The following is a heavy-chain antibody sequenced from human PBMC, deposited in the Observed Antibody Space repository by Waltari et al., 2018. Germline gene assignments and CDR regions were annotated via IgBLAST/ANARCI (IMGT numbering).Heavy chain of an antibody. V-gene: IGHV4-59*11. D-gene: IGHD3-9*01. CDR3: AREADFDGYYRRYNWFDP. CDR1: GGSISSHY. CDR2: CYYSGST. J-gene: IGHJ5*02. Sequence: QVQLQESGPGLVKPSETLSLTCTVSGGSISSHYWSWIRQPPGMGLEWFVYCYYSGSTNYNPSLKSRVTISVDTSKNQFSLKLSSVTAADTAVYYCAREADFDGYYRRYNWFDPWGQGTLVTVSS.